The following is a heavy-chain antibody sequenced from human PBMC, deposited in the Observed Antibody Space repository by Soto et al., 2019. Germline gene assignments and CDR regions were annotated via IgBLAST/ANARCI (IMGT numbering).Heavy chain of an antibody. Sequence: QVHLVESGGGVVQAGRSLRLSCTASGLTFTSYAIHWVRQAPGKGLEWVSLISEDGGNKYFAESMRGRFLISRDNSKNTGYLQMNSLRPEDKAVYFCARRLTSTVSALGYWGQGTLVTVSS. V-gene: IGHV3-30-3*01. CDR2: ISEDGGNK. D-gene: IGHD6-19*01. J-gene: IGHJ4*02. CDR1: GLTFTSYA. CDR3: ARRLTSTVSALGY.